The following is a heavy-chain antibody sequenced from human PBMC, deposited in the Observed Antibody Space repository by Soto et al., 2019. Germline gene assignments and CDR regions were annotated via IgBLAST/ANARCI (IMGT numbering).Heavy chain of an antibody. Sequence: GGSLRLSCAASGFTFSSYSMNWVRQAPGKGLEWVSSISSSSSYIYYADSVKGRFTISRDNAKNSLYLQMNSLRAEDTAVYYCASPSRWLQPPDYWGQGTLVTVSS. D-gene: IGHD5-12*01. J-gene: IGHJ4*02. CDR3: ASPSRWLQPPDY. CDR2: ISSSSSYI. V-gene: IGHV3-21*01. CDR1: GFTFSSYS.